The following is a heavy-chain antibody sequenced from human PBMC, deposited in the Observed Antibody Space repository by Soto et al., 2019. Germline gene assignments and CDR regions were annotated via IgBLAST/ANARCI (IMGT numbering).Heavy chain of an antibody. V-gene: IGHV1-69*16. J-gene: IGHJ4*02. CDR2: VIPVRNSS. Sequence: QVQMIQSGAEVRKTGSSVKVSCKSSGGTFASYTINWVRQSAGQGLEWRGGVIPVRNSSYVAQKLQGRVTISATTSADEATTTAYMELRSLRAEDTAVYYCAGGDNSGWPEMKYWGQGTLVTVAS. D-gene: IGHD5-12*01. CDR3: AGGDNSGWPEMKY. CDR1: GGTFASYT.